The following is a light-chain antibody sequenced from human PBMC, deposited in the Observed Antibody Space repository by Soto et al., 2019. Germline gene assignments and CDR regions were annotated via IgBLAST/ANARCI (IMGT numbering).Light chain of an antibody. CDR1: SSDVGGYNY. CDR3: CSYAGSYTHYV. V-gene: IGLV2-14*01. J-gene: IGLJ1*01. CDR2: EVS. Sequence: VLTQPASVSGSPGQSTTISCTGTSSDVGGYNYVSWYQQHPGKAPKLMIYEVSNRPSGVSNRFSGSKSGNTASLTISGLQAEDEADYYCCSYAGSYTHYVFGTGTKVTVL.